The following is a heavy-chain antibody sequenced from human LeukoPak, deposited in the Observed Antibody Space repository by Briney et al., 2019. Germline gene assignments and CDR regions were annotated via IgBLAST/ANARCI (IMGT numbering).Heavy chain of an antibody. CDR1: GFTFSSYA. V-gene: IGHV3-23*01. Sequence: PGGSLRLSCAASGFTFSSYAMSWVRQAPGKGLEWVSSLSGSGDSTYYADSVKGRFTISRDNSKNTLYLQMNSLRAEDTAVYYCAKVEDWNYYYWGQGTLVTVSS. CDR2: LSGSGDST. J-gene: IGHJ4*02. D-gene: IGHD1-7*01. CDR3: AKVEDWNYYY.